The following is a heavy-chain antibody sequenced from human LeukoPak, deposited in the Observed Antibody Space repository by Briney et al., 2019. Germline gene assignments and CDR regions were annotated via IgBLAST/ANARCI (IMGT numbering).Heavy chain of an antibody. CDR3: ARVGPDVTMIVVVFDY. D-gene: IGHD3-22*01. CDR2: ISAYNGNT. V-gene: IGHV1-18*01. CDR1: GYTFTSYG. Sequence: ASVKVSCKASGYTFTSYGISWVRQAPGQGLEWMGWISAYNGNTNYAQKLQGRVTMTTGTSTSTAYMELRSLRSDDTAVYYCARVGPDVTMIVVVFDYWGQGTLVTVSS. J-gene: IGHJ4*02.